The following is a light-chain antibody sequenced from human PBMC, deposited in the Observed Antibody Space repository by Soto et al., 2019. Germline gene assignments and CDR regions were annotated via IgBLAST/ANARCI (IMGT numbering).Light chain of an antibody. J-gene: IGKJ5*01. CDR3: EQYNNWPIT. CDR2: GAS. V-gene: IGKV3-15*01. Sequence: EIVMTQSPATLSVSPEERATLSCRASQYIGSNLAWYQQKPGQAPRLLISGASTRATGIPARFIGSGSGTEFTLTISSLQSEDFAVYYCEQYNNWPITFGQGTRLEIK. CDR1: QYIGSN.